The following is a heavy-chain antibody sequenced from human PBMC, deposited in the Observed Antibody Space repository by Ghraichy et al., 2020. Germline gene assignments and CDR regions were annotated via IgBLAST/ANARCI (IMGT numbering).Heavy chain of an antibody. CDR1: GFTFSSYW. CDR3: ARDTVGARPRDAFDI. CDR2: IKQDGSEK. J-gene: IGHJ3*02. D-gene: IGHD1-26*01. V-gene: IGHV3-7*01. Sequence: GESLNISCAASGFTFSSYWMSWVRQAPGKGLEWVANIKQDGSEKYYVDSVKGRFTISRDNSKNSLYLQMDSLRGEDTGVYYCARDTVGARPRDAFDIWGQGTLVTVSS.